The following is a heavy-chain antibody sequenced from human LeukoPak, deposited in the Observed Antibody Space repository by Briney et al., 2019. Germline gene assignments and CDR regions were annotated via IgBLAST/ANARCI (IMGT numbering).Heavy chain of an antibody. J-gene: IGHJ3*02. Sequence: ASVKVSCKASGYTFTGYYMHWVRQAPGQGLEWMGWINPDSGGTNYAQKFQGRVTMTRDTSISTAYMELSRLRSDDTAVYYCAGLGRITMIVVVTDDAFDIWGQGTMVTVSS. CDR2: INPDSGGT. D-gene: IGHD3-22*01. V-gene: IGHV1-2*02. CDR1: GYTFTGYY. CDR3: AGLGRITMIVVVTDDAFDI.